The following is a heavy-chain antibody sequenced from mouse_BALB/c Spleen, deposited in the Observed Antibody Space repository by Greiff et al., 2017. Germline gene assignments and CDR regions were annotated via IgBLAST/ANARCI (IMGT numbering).Heavy chain of an antibody. CDR2: ISSGGGNT. J-gene: IGHJ1*01. Sequence: EVKLVESGGGLVKPGGSLKLSCAASGFTFSSYTMSWVRQTPEKRLEWVATISSGGGNTYYPDSVKGRFTISRDNAKNNLYLQMSSLRSEDTALYYCARYYGSSSYFDVWGAGTTVTVSS. CDR1: GFTFSSYT. V-gene: IGHV5-9*03. D-gene: IGHD1-1*01. CDR3: ARYYGSSSYFDV.